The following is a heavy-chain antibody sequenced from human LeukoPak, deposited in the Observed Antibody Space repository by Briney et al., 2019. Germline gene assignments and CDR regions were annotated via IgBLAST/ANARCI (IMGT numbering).Heavy chain of an antibody. J-gene: IGHJ4*02. CDR3: ARVRYSSGWYLADY. CDR1: GGSISGSSYY. V-gene: IGHV4-39*07. D-gene: IGHD6-19*01. Sequence: SETLSLTCTVSGGSISGSSYYWGWIRQPPGKGLEWIGSIYYSGSTYYNPSLKSRVTISVDTSKNQFSLKLNSVIAADTAVYYCARVRYSSGWYLADYWGQGTLVTVSS. CDR2: IYYSGST.